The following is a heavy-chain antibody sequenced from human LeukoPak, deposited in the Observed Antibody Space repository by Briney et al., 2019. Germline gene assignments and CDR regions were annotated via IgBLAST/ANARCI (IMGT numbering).Heavy chain of an antibody. D-gene: IGHD3-16*01. CDR2: IHYTGKP. Sequence: TSETLSLTCSVSGGSISGHYWTWIRQPPGKGLEWIGQIHYTGKPDYNPSLKSRITISVDTSKNQVSLQVSSVTAADSAIYYCARFGVDYDMDVWGHGTMVTVSS. V-gene: IGHV4-59*11. J-gene: IGHJ6*02. CDR3: ARFGVDYDMDV. CDR1: GGSISGHY.